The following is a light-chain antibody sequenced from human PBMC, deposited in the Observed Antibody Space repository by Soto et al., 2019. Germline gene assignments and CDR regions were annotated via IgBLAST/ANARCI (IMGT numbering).Light chain of an antibody. CDR1: PSVSSK. CDR3: RQYGSQLT. J-gene: IGKJ4*01. Sequence: IVVTQSPATLSLSPGDGATLSCRASPSVSSKLAWYQPKPGQAPRVLIYGASTRATGIPARFSASRSGTEFTLIIKIQDPEDLAVDYRRQYGSQLTFGEGTKLEI. CDR2: GAS. V-gene: IGKV3-15*01.